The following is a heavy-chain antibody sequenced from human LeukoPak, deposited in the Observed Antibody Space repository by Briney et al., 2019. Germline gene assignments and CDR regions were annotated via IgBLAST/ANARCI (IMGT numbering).Heavy chain of an antibody. CDR3: AKDFSVYNYDSRVLDY. J-gene: IGHJ4*02. CDR2: IRYDGSNK. CDR1: GFSFRLYW. D-gene: IGHD3-22*01. V-gene: IGHV3-30*02. Sequence: PGGSLRLSCAASGFSFRLYWMSWVRQTPGKGLEWVAFIRYDGSNKYYADSVKGRFTISRDNSKNTLYLQMNRLRAEDTAVYYCAKDFSVYNYDSRVLDYWGQGTLVTVSS.